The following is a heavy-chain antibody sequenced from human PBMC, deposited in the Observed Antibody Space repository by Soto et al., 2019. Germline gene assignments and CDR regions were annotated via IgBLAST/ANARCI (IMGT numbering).Heavy chain of an antibody. CDR3: AREVLRFLEWSPPDH. Sequence: QPGGSLRLSCAASGFTFSSYGMHWVRQAPGKGLEWVAVIWYDGSNKYYADSVKGRFTISRDNSKNTLYLQMNSLRAEDTAFYYCAREVLRFLEWSPPDHWGPGTLVTVSS. CDR2: IWYDGSNK. V-gene: IGHV3-33*01. CDR1: GFTFSSYG. J-gene: IGHJ4*02. D-gene: IGHD3-3*01.